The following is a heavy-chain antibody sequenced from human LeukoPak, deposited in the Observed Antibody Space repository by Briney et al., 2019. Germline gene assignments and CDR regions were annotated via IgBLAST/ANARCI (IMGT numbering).Heavy chain of an antibody. CDR2: FDPEDGET. V-gene: IGHV1-24*01. J-gene: IGHJ5*02. Sequence: ASVKVSCKVSGYTLTELCIHWVRRAPGKGLVWMGGFDPEDGETIYAQRFQGRVTMTKDTSTDTAFMELSSLRSEDTAVYYCATLGSDGSGSYYNENWFDPWGQGTLVTVSS. CDR1: GYTLTELC. D-gene: IGHD3-10*01. CDR3: ATLGSDGSGSYYNENWFDP.